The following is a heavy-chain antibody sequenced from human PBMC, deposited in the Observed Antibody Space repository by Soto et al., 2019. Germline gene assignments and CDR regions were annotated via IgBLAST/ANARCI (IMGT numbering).Heavy chain of an antibody. CDR3: ARAWGRNYYHYGMDV. CDR1: GGSISSSNW. Sequence: PSETLSLTCAVSGGSISSSNWWSWARQPPGKGLEWIGEIYHSGSTNYNPSLKSRVTISVDKSKNQFSLKLSSVTAADTAVYYCARAWGRNYYHYGMDVWGQGTTVTVSS. D-gene: IGHD3-16*01. J-gene: IGHJ6*02. CDR2: IYHSGST. V-gene: IGHV4-4*02.